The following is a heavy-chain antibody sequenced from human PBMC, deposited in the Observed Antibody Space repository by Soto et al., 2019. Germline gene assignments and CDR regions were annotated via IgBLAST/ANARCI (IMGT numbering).Heavy chain of an antibody. D-gene: IGHD3-10*01. Sequence: GGSLRLSCAASGCTVSNTYLSWVRQAPGKGLEWVSAVYSDGSTHYADSVKGRFTISRDNSKNTLYLQMNSLRAEDTAVYYCAKDLYYGSWTLDYWGQGTLVTVSS. V-gene: IGHV3-66*01. CDR1: GCTVSNTY. CDR2: VYSDGST. J-gene: IGHJ4*02. CDR3: AKDLYYGSWTLDY.